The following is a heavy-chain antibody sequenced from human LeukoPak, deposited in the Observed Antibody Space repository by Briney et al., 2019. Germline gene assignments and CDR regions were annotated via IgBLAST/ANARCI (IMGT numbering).Heavy chain of an antibody. CDR1: GSSITSYY. Sequence: SETLSLTWTVYGSSITSYYWSWIRQPPGKGLEWIGHIYYSGSTNYNPSLRSRVTISVDTSKNQSSLKLSSVTAADTAVYYCARGIVVEPAAMSWSDSWGQGTLVTVSS. CDR2: IYYSGST. V-gene: IGHV4-59*08. CDR3: ARGIVVEPAAMSWSDS. D-gene: IGHD2-2*01. J-gene: IGHJ5*01.